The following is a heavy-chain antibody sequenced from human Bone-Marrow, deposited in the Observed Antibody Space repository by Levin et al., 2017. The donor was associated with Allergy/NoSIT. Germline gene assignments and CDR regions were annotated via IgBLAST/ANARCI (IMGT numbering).Heavy chain of an antibody. CDR1: GGSISARPYY. Sequence: SQTLSLTCTVSGGSISARPYYWGWIRQPPGKGLEWIGNIYYSGSIFYNPSLKSRVTISLDTSKNVFSLELTSVTVADTAFYFCARTSQKLILGPFDPWGQGTLVTVSS. V-gene: IGHV4-39*07. J-gene: IGHJ5*02. CDR2: IYYSGSI. D-gene: IGHD6-13*01. CDR3: ARTSQKLILGPFDP.